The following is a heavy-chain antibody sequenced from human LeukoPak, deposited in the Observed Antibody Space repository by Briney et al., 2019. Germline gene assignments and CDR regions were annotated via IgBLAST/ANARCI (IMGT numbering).Heavy chain of an antibody. CDR3: ARDRGEDILTGYYDY. CDR1: GGTFSSYA. Sequence: SVKVSCKASGGTFSSYAIGWVRQAPGQGLEWMGGIIPIFGTANYAQKFQGRVTITADKSTSTAYMELSSLRSEDTAVYYCARDRGEDILTGYYDYWGQGTLVTVSS. D-gene: IGHD3-9*01. V-gene: IGHV1-69*06. CDR2: IIPIFGTA. J-gene: IGHJ4*02.